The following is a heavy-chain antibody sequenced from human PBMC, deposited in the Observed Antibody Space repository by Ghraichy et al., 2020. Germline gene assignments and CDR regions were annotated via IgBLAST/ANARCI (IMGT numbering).Heavy chain of an antibody. Sequence: GGSLRLSCAASGFTFSSYAMHWVRQAPGKGLEWVTLIPDGGRNEYYTDSVKGRFTISRDNSKNTLYLQMNSLRAEDTAVYYCAKDETPYCGGDCYSRPDYWGQGTLVTVSS. J-gene: IGHJ4*02. D-gene: IGHD2-21*02. CDR2: IPDGGRNE. V-gene: IGHV3-30-3*02. CDR3: AKDETPYCGGDCYSRPDY. CDR1: GFTFSSYA.